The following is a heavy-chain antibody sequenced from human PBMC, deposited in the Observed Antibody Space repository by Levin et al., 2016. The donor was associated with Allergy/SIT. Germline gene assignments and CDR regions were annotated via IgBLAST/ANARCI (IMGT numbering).Heavy chain of an antibody. V-gene: IGHV3-23*01. J-gene: IGHJ4*02. CDR2: ISGGGDST. CDR1: GFTFSGYA. Sequence: ETLSLTCTASGFTFSGYAMNWVRQAPGKGLEWVSAISGGGDSTYYADSVKGRFTISRDNSKNTLYLQMNSLRAEDTAVYYCARFTRYSDYWGQGTLVTVSS. CDR3: ARFTRYSDY. D-gene: IGHD1-14*01.